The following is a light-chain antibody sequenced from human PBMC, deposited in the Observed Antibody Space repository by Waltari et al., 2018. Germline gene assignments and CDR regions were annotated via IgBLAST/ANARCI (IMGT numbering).Light chain of an antibody. J-gene: IGKJ4*01. CDR2: AAS. Sequence: DIQMTQSPSAMSASVGDRVTITCRANQDISNYLAWFQQKAGKVPKRLIYAASDLQSGVPSRFSGSGSGTDYTLTISSMQSEDSAIYYCQQYNQWPTFGGGTKVQIK. V-gene: IGKV1-17*03. CDR1: QDISNY. CDR3: QQYNQWPT.